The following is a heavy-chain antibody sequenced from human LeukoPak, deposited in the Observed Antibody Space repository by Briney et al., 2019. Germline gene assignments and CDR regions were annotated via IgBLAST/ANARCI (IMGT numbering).Heavy chain of an antibody. CDR2: INHSGST. CDR3: YEELFPWYFDL. CDR1: GGSISSYY. J-gene: IGHJ2*01. Sequence: SETLSLTCTVSGGSISSYYWSWIRQPPGKELEWIGEINHSGSTNYNPSLKSRVTISVDTSKNQFSLKLSSVTAADTAVYYCYEELFPWYFDLWGRGTLVTVSS. V-gene: IGHV4-34*03. D-gene: IGHD3-10*01.